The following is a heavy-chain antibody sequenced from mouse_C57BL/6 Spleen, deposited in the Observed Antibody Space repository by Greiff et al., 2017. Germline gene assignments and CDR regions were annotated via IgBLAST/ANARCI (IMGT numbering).Heavy chain of an antibody. CDR1: GFNIQDDY. J-gene: IGHJ4*01. CDR3: TTYYYGSSPHYYAMDY. CDR2: IDPEDGDT. Sequence: EVHLQQSGAELVRPGASVKLSCTASGFNIQDDYMHWVKQRPEPGLEWIGWIDPEDGDTDYASKFQGKATLTADTSSNTAYLQLSRLTSEDTAVYDCTTYYYGSSPHYYAMDYWGQGTSVTVSS. D-gene: IGHD1-1*01. V-gene: IGHV14-4*01.